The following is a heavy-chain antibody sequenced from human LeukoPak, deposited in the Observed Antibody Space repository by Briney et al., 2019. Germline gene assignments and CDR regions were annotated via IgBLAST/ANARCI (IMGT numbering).Heavy chain of an antibody. V-gene: IGHV3-66*01. J-gene: IGHJ3*02. D-gene: IGHD1-26*01. CDR1: GSSGTTNY. CDR3: ASPTWSGSSSAFDI. Sequence: GGSLRLSCAASGSSGTTNYMSWVRQAPGKGLEFVSIVYGGDTTVYADSVKGRFTISRDTSKNSLYLQMNSLRAEDTAVYYCASPTWSGSSSAFDIWGQGTMVTVSS. CDR2: VYGGDTT.